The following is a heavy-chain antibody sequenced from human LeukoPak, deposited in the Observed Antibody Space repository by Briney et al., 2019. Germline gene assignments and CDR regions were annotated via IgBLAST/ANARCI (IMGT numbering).Heavy chain of an antibody. Sequence: PGGSLRLSCAASGFTFRIYGMSWVRQAPGKGLEWVSAISGSGGSTYYADSVKGRFTISRDTSRSTLYLQMNSLRAEDAAVYYCAKAPVTSCRGAFCYPFDYWGQGTLVTVSS. V-gene: IGHV3-23*01. J-gene: IGHJ4*02. CDR3: AKAPVTSCRGAFCYPFDY. CDR2: ISGSGGST. D-gene: IGHD2-15*01. CDR1: GFTFRIYG.